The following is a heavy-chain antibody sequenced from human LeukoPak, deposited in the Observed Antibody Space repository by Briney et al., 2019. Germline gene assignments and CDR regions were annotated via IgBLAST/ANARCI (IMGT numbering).Heavy chain of an antibody. Sequence: GGSLRLSCAAAGFTFSTYAMSWVRQAPGKGLEWVSVISGGGGSTYYADSVKGRFTTSRDNSKNTLYLQMNTLRPEDTAVYYCAKVAIVVVITSYYFDYWGQGTLVTVSS. J-gene: IGHJ4*02. CDR1: GFTFSTYA. CDR2: ISGGGGST. V-gene: IGHV3-23*01. CDR3: AKVAIVVVITSYYFDY. D-gene: IGHD3-22*01.